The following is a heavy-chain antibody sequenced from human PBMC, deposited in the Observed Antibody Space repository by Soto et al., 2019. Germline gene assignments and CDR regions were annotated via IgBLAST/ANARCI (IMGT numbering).Heavy chain of an antibody. D-gene: IGHD2-8*02. CDR1: GGSISDGAYY. CDR2: IYNSGNT. V-gene: IGHV4-30-4*01. Sequence: QVQLQESGPGLVKPSQTLSLTCTVSGGSISDGAYYWSWIRQPPGKGLEWIGHIYNSGNTYNNPARKRLLTISVDTSKSQFSLNLNSVTAADTAVYYCASGLSGAKVDQWGQGTLVTVSS. J-gene: IGHJ4*02. CDR3: ASGLSGAKVDQ.